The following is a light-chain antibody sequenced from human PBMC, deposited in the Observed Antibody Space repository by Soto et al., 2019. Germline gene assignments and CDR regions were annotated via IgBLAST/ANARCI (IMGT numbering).Light chain of an antibody. CDR2: GAS. CDR3: QQYGGSPPLT. CDR1: QSLSRTY. V-gene: IGKV3-20*01. J-gene: IGKJ4*01. Sequence: ENVLTQSPGTLSLSPGDRATLSCRASQSLSRTYIAWYQQQPGQAPRLLIYGASNRATGIPDRFSGSGSGTDVTLTIRRLEPEDFAVYYCQQYGGSPPLTFGGGTKVEIK.